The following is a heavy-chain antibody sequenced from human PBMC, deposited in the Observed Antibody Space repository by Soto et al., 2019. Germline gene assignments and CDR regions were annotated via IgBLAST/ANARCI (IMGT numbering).Heavy chain of an antibody. CDR2: IYHSGST. V-gene: IGHV4-4*02. J-gene: IGHJ6*02. CDR3: AALTIAAAATGSYYYYGMDV. CDR1: VGSISSSNW. D-gene: IGHD6-13*01. Sequence: SETLSLTCAVSVGSISSSNWWSWVRQPPGKGLEWIGEIYHSGSTNYNPSLKSRVTISVDKSKNQFSLKLSSVTAADTAAYYCAALTIAAAATGSYYYYGMDVWGQGTTVTVSS.